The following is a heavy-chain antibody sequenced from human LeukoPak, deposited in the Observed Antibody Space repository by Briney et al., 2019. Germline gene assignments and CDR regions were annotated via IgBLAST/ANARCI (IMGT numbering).Heavy chain of an antibody. CDR2: IYYSGST. CDR3: ASRDYDFWSGYHDY. V-gene: IGHV4-39*01. Sequence: PSETLSLTCTVSGGSISSSSYYWGWIRQPPGKGLEWIGSIYYSGSTYYNPSLKSRVTISVDTSKNQFSLKLSSVTAADTAVYYCASRDYDFWSGYHDYWGQGTLVTISS. CDR1: GGSISSSSYY. D-gene: IGHD3-3*01. J-gene: IGHJ4*02.